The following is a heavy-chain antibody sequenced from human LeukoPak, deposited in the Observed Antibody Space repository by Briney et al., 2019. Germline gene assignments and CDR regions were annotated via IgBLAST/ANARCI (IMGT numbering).Heavy chain of an antibody. V-gene: IGHV5-51*01. Sequence: GESLKISCKGSGYSFTSYWIGWVRQMPGKGLGWMGIIYPGDSDTRYSPSFQGQVTISADKSISTAYLQWSSLKASDTAMYYCVGYDSSGPLDYSRQGRLVPVSS. CDR3: VGYDSSGPLDY. J-gene: IGHJ4*02. D-gene: IGHD3-22*01. CDR2: IYPGDSDT. CDR1: GYSFTSYW.